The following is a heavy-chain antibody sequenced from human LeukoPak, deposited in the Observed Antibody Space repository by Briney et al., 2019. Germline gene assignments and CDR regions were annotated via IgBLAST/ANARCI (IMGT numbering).Heavy chain of an antibody. CDR3: AKDRALHYYDSSGYPGNFDY. CDR1: GFTFSSYA. V-gene: IGHV3-23*01. J-gene: IGHJ4*02. CDR2: ISGSGGST. D-gene: IGHD3-22*01. Sequence: PGGSLRLSCAASGFTFSSYAMSWVRQAPGKGLEWVSAISGSGGSTYYADSVKGRFTISRDNSKNTLYLQTNSLRAEDTAVYYCAKDRALHYYDSSGYPGNFDYWGQGTLVTVSS.